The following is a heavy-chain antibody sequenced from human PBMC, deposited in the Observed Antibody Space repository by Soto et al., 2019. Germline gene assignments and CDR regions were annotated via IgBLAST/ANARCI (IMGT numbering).Heavy chain of an antibody. J-gene: IGHJ5*02. CDR3: GRGRRQQLVRSAASDRFDP. Sequence: PSETLSLTCAIYGGSFSSYSWSWIRQPPGKGQEWIGEINHSGSANYNPSLKSRVTISVDTSKNQFSLKVSSVTAADTAVYYCGRGRRQQLVRSAASDRFDPWGQGTQVTVSS. CDR2: INHSGSA. V-gene: IGHV4-34*01. D-gene: IGHD6-6*01. CDR1: GGSFSSYS.